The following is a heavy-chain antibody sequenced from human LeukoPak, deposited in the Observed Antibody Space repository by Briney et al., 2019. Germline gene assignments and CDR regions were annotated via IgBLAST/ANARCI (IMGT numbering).Heavy chain of an antibody. CDR1: GGSISSYY. J-gene: IGHJ5*02. CDR2: IYYSGST. CDR3: ARHRSYSSSWYGMNWFDP. Sequence: SETLSFTCTVSGGSISSYYWSWIRQPPGKGLEWIGYIYYSGSTNYNPSLKSRVTISVDTSKNQFSLKLSSVTAADTAVYYCARHRSYSSSWYGMNWFDPWGQGTLVTVSS. D-gene: IGHD6-13*01. V-gene: IGHV4-59*08.